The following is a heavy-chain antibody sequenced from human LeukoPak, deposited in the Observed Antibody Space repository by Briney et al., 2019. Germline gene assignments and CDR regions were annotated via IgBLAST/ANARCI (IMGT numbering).Heavy chain of an antibody. D-gene: IGHD3-22*01. Sequence: GESLKISSQASGHTFTSYWIGWVRQMPGKGLEWMGIIYPGDSDTRYSPSIQGQVTISADKSITTAYLQWNSLKASDTAMYYCATTIYYYDGRGYYYWGQGTLVTVSS. V-gene: IGHV5-51*01. CDR1: GHTFTSYW. J-gene: IGHJ4*02. CDR3: ATTIYYYDGRGYYY. CDR2: IYPGDSDT.